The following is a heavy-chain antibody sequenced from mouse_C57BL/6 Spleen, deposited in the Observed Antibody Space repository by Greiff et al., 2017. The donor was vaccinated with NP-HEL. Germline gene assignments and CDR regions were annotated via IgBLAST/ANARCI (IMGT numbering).Heavy chain of an antibody. J-gene: IGHJ3*01. CDR3: ARARGTYNGGFAY. Sequence: QVQLQQPGAELVRPGSSVKLSCKASGYTFTSYWMHWVKQRPIQGLEWIGNIDPSDSETHYNQKFKDKATLTVDKSSSTAYMQLSSLTSEDSAVYYCARARGTYNGGFAYWGQGTLVTVSA. V-gene: IGHV1-52*01. CDR2: IDPSDSET. D-gene: IGHD1-3*01. CDR1: GYTFTSYW.